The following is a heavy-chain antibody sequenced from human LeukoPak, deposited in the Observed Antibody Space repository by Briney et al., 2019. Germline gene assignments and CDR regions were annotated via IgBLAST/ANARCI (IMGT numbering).Heavy chain of an antibody. J-gene: IGHJ3*01. CDR2: IIVGSGAT. CDR1: GFTFGTSA. V-gene: IGHV1-58*01. CDR3: AAELYGVYTDCCTFHL. D-gene: IGHD4-17*01. Sequence: GTSVKVSCRTSGFTFGTSAVQWVRQARGQRLGWIGWIIVGSGATNYAQSLQGRFTITRDMSTNTAYMELSSLGSEDSAVYYCAAELYGVYTDCCTFHLWGQGTLVTVSS.